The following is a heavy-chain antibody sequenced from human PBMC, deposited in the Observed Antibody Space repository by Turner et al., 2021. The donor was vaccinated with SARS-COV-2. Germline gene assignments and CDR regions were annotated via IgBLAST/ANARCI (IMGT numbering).Heavy chain of an antibody. Sequence: QLQLQESVPGLVKHSETLSLTCTVSGCSISSSSYYWGWIRQPPGKGLEWIGSIYNSGSTYYNQSLKSRVTISVDTSKNQFSLKLSSVTAADTAVYYCAGEVVVLTTTHYGMDVWGQGTTVTVSS. CDR3: AGEVVVLTTTHYGMDV. V-gene: IGHV4-39*01. CDR1: GCSISSSSYY. J-gene: IGHJ6*02. D-gene: IGHD1-26*01. CDR2: IYNSGST.